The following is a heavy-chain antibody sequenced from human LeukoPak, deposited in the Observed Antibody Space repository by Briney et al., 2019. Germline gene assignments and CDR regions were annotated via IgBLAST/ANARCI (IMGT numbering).Heavy chain of an antibody. CDR2: IKSKTDGGTT. V-gene: IGHV3-15*01. Sequence: PGGSLRLSCAASGFTFSNAWMSWVRQAPGKGLEWVGRIKSKTDGGTTDYAAPVKGRFTISRDDSKNTLYLQMNSLKTEDTAVYYCTTDSNPSGYYYYYGMDVWGQGTTVTASS. D-gene: IGHD4-11*01. CDR3: TTDSNPSGYYYYYGMDV. CDR1: GFTFSNAW. J-gene: IGHJ6*02.